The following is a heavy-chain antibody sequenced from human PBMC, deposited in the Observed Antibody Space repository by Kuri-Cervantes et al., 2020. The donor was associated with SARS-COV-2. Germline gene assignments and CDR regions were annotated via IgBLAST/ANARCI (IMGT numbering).Heavy chain of an antibody. Sequence: SVKVSCKASEYTFTSYDINWVRRATGQGLEWMGGIIPIFGTANYAQKFQGRVTITADKSTSTAYMELSSLRSEDTAVYYCASFGRSSYGYDYYYYYGMDVWGQGTTVTVSS. CDR2: IIPIFGTA. V-gene: IGHV1-69*06. D-gene: IGHD5-18*01. J-gene: IGHJ6*02. CDR1: EYTFTSYD. CDR3: ASFGRSSYGYDYYYYYGMDV.